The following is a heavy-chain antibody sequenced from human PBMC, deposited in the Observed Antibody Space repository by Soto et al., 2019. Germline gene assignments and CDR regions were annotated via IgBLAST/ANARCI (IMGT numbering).Heavy chain of an antibody. CDR2: ISGSGGST. CDR1: GFTFSSYA. Sequence: PGGSLRLSCAASGFTFSSYAMSWVRQAPGKGLEWVSAISGSGGSTYYADSVKGRFTISRDNSKNTLYLQMNSLRAEDTAVYYCPKDSDYDILTGAPPNWFDPWGQGTLVTVSS. J-gene: IGHJ5*02. CDR3: PKDSDYDILTGAPPNWFDP. D-gene: IGHD3-9*01. V-gene: IGHV3-23*01.